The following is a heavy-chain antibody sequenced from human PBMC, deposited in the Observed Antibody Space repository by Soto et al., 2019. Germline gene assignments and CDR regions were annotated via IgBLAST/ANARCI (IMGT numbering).Heavy chain of an antibody. CDR2: IYHSGST. CDR3: ARVWQQLVPYYYYYYYGMDV. Sequence: SETLSLTCAVSVGSISSSNWWSWVRQPPGKGLEWIGEIYHSGSTNYNPSLKSRVTISVDKSKNQFSLKLSSVTAADTAVYYCARVWQQLVPYYYYYYYGMDVWGQGTTVTVSS. CDR1: VGSISSSNW. V-gene: IGHV4-4*02. D-gene: IGHD6-13*01. J-gene: IGHJ6*02.